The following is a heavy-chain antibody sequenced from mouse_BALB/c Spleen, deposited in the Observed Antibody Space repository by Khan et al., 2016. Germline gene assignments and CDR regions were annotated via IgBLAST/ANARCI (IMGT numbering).Heavy chain of an antibody. D-gene: IGHD1-2*01. CDR2: IHYNGST. CDR1: GYSITSGYR. CDR3: ASPHYYGYDY. Sequence: EVQLQESGPDLVKPSQSLSLTCTVTGYSITSGYRWHWIRQFPGNKLEWMGYIHYNGSTNYNPSLKSRISITRDTSKNQFFLQLNSVTTADTATYYCASPHYYGYDYWGQGTTLTVSS. V-gene: IGHV3-1*02. J-gene: IGHJ2*01.